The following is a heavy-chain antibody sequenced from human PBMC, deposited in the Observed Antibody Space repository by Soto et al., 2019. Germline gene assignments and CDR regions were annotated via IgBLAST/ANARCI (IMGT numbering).Heavy chain of an antibody. D-gene: IGHD3-22*01. CDR1: GFTFSSYS. V-gene: IGHV3-21*06. Sequence: GGSLRLSCAASGFTFSSYSMNWVRQAPGKGLEWVSSISSGSTFINYADSVKGRFTISRDNDKGLVYLRMNSLRAEDTAVYYCARDPPLSMIVVVGVDDFWGQGTLVTVSS. CDR2: ISSGSTFI. CDR3: ARDPPLSMIVVVGVDDF. J-gene: IGHJ4*02.